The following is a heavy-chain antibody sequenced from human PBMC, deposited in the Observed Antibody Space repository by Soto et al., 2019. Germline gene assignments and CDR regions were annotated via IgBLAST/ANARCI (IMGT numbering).Heavy chain of an antibody. D-gene: IGHD2-21*01. Sequence: SQTLTLTCAISGDDISCNSASGKWIRQSPSRGLEWLGRTYYRSKWYNDYAVSVKSRITINPDTSKNQFSLQLNSVTPEDTAVYYCAREHITRPGFDAFDIWGQGTMVTVSS. CDR1: GDDISCNSAS. CDR3: AREHITRPGFDAFDI. CDR2: TYYRSKWYN. V-gene: IGHV6-1*01. J-gene: IGHJ3*02.